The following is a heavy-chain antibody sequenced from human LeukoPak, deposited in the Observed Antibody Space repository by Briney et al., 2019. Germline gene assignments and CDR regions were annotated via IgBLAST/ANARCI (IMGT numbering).Heavy chain of an antibody. V-gene: IGHV4-59*06. Sequence: SETLSLTCTVSGGSISSYYWSWIRQPPGKGLEWIGYIYYSGSTYYNPSLKSRVTISVDTSKNQFSLKLSSVTAADTAVYYCARPLSGSYSHAFDIWGQGTMVTVSS. CDR3: ARPLSGSYSHAFDI. J-gene: IGHJ3*02. CDR1: GGSISSYY. D-gene: IGHD3-10*01. CDR2: IYYSGST.